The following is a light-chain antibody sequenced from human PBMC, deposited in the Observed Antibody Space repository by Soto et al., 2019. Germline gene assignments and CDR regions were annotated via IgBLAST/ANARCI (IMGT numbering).Light chain of an antibody. CDR3: SSYTDSSSYV. CDR1: SSDLAIYNY. V-gene: IGLV2-14*01. Sequence: QSVLTQPASVSGSPGQSITMSCTGTSSDLAIYNYVSWYQQQPGKAPKLMIYQVTNRPSGVSNRFSGSRSGNTASLTISGLQAEDEADYYCSSYTDSSSYVFGTGTKV. J-gene: IGLJ1*01. CDR2: QVT.